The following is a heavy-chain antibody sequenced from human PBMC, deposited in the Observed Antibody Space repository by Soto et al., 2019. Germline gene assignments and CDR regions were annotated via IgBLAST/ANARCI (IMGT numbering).Heavy chain of an antibody. CDR2: IIPIFGTA. J-gene: IGHJ6*02. Sequence: SVKVSCKASGGTFSSYAISWVRQAPGQGLEWMGGIIPIFGTANYAQKFQGRVTITADESTSTAYIELSSLRSEDTAVYSCAREGGGGPTRGMDVWGQGTTVTVSS. CDR3: AREGGGGPTRGMDV. CDR1: GGTFSSYA. V-gene: IGHV1-69*13. D-gene: IGHD2-15*01.